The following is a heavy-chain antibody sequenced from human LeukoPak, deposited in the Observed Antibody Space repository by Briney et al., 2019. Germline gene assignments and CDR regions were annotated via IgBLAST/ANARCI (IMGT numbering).Heavy chain of an antibody. V-gene: IGHV5-51*01. D-gene: IGHD3-10*01. CDR2: IYPGDSDT. Sequence: GESLKISCKSSGYSFTSYWIGWARPMPGNGLEWMGIIYPGDSDTRYSPSFQGQVTISADKSISTAYLQWSSLKASDTAMYYCARHARYYGSGSYYTPLYFDYWGQGTLVTVSS. J-gene: IGHJ4*02. CDR3: ARHARYYGSGSYYTPLYFDY. CDR1: GYSFTSYW.